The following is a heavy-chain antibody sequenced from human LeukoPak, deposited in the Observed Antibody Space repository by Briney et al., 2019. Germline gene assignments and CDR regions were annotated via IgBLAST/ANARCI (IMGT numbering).Heavy chain of an antibody. D-gene: IGHD3-10*01. J-gene: IGHJ4*02. CDR2: IYYSGST. CDR1: GGSISSSSYY. CDR3: ARVGADGSGFLFDY. Sequence: SETLSLTCTVSGGSISSSSYYWGWIRQPPGKGLEWIGSIYYSGSTYYNPSLKSRVSISVDTSKSQFSLKLSSVTAADTAVYYCARVGADGSGFLFDYWGQGTLVTVSS. V-gene: IGHV4-39*01.